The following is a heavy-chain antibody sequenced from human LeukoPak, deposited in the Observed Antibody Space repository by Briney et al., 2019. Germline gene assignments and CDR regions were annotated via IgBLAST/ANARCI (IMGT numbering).Heavy chain of an antibody. V-gene: IGHV3-33*01. J-gene: IGHJ6*02. Sequence: PGGSLRLSCAASGFTFSSYGMHWVRQAPGKGLEWVTVIWFDGSKKYYTAPVKGRFTVSRDNSKNTLYLQMDSLRVEDTALYYCARPHPSVDNYDYYYGMDVWGQGTTVTVSS. CDR2: IWFDGSKK. CDR1: GFTFSSYG. CDR3: ARPHPSVDNYDYYYGMDV. D-gene: IGHD5-12*01.